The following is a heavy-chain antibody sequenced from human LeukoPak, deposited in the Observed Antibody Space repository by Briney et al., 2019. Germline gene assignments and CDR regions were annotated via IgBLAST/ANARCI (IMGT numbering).Heavy chain of an antibody. J-gene: IGHJ4*02. D-gene: IGHD6-13*01. CDR2: ISGSGGST. CDR3: AKDPHPYSSSWYFDY. CDR1: GFTFSSFA. Sequence: GGSLRLSCAASGFTFSSFAMSWVRQAPGKGLEWVSAISGSGGSTYYADSVKGRFTISRDNSKNTLYLQMNSLRAEDTAVYYCAKDPHPYSSSWYFDYWSQGTLVTVSS. V-gene: IGHV3-23*01.